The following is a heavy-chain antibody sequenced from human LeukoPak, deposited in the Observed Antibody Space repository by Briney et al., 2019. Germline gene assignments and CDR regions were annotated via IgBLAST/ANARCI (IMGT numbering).Heavy chain of an antibody. CDR2: TYYRSKRFN. Sequence: SQTLSLTCAISGDNVSDHNAAWNWIRQSPSRGLEWLGRTYYRSKRFNGYAVFVKSRIIINPDASKNQFSLQLNSVTPDDTAVYYCTRHLSVWGQGTLVTVSS. CDR1: GDNVSDHNAA. V-gene: IGHV6-1*01. J-gene: IGHJ4*02. CDR3: TRHLSV.